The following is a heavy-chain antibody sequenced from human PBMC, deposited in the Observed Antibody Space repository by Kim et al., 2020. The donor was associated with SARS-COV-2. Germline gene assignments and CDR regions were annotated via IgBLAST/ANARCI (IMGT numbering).Heavy chain of an antibody. Sequence: GGSLRLSCAASGFTLSSQWMHWVRQAPGKGLVWVSRIHSDGGSTSYADSVKGRFTISRDDAKNTLYLEINSLRVDDTAVYYCARPPPGYCSGGSCYFDLRGQGTLSPSPQ. D-gene: IGHD2-15*01. V-gene: IGHV3-74*01. CDR2: IHSDGGST. J-gene: IGHJ4*01. CDR3: ARPPPGYCSGGSCYFDL. CDR1: GFTLSSQW.